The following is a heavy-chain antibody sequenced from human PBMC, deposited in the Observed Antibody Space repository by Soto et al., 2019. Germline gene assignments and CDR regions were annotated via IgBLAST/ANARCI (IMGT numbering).Heavy chain of an antibody. CDR1: GFTFSSYA. Sequence: SGGSLRLSCAASGFTFSSYAMSWVRQAPGKGLEWVSAISGSGGSTYYADSVKGRFTISRDNSKNTLYLQMNSLRAEDTAVYYCARDGATIPNYYGMDVWGQGTTVTVSS. D-gene: IGHD5-12*01. CDR2: ISGSGGST. CDR3: ARDGATIPNYYGMDV. V-gene: IGHV3-23*01. J-gene: IGHJ6*02.